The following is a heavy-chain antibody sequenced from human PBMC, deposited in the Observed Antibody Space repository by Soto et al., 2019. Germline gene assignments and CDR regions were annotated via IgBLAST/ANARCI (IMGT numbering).Heavy chain of an antibody. CDR2: IYWDDDR. CDR1: GFSLSTSGVG. D-gene: IGHD1-1*01. Sequence: QITLKESTPTLVKPTQTLTLTCTFSGFSLSTSGVGVGWIRQPPGKALEWLALIYWDDDRRYSPSLKSRLTTXKXTXXTHVDLTTTNIDPVDTATYYSAHSPWTGTKAYFDYWGQGTLVTVSS. CDR3: AHSPWTGTKAYFDY. J-gene: IGHJ4*02. V-gene: IGHV2-5*02.